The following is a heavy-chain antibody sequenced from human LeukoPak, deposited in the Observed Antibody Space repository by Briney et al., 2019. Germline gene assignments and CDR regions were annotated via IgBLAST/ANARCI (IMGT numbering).Heavy chain of an antibody. D-gene: IGHD3-10*01. CDR1: GFTFSSYA. V-gene: IGHV3-30-3*01. CDR3: ASEPYYYGSGSYSGVDY. Sequence: PGRSLRLSCAASGFTFSSYAMHWVRQAPGKGLEWVAAISYDGSNKYYADSVKGRFTISRDNSKNTLYLQMNSLRAEDTAVYYCASEPYYYGSGSYSGVDYWGQGTLVTVSS. J-gene: IGHJ4*02. CDR2: ISYDGSNK.